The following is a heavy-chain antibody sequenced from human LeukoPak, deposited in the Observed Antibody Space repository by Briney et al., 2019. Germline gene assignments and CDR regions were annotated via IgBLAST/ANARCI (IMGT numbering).Heavy chain of an antibody. V-gene: IGHV3-21*01. CDR2: ISSTSSYI. J-gene: IGHJ4*01. Sequence: GGSLRLSCAASGFTFSTYSMDWVRQAPGKGLEWVSSISSTSSYIYYADSVKGRFTISRDNAKNSLYLQMNSLRAEDTAVYYCARDAGITGTTDLDYWGHGTLVTVSS. CDR3: ARDAGITGTTDLDY. D-gene: IGHD1-7*01. CDR1: GFTFSTYS.